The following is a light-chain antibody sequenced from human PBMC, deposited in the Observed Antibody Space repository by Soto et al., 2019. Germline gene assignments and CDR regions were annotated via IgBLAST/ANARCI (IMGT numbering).Light chain of an antibody. CDR3: QHYGSSPWT. CDR1: QSVSSRS. Sequence: EIVLTQSPGTLSLSPGERATLSCRASQSVSSRSLAWFQQKPGQAPRLLIYAASSRATGIPDRFSGSGFGIDFTLTISRLEPVDFAVYYCQHYGSSPWTFGQGTKVEIK. J-gene: IGKJ1*01. CDR2: AAS. V-gene: IGKV3-20*01.